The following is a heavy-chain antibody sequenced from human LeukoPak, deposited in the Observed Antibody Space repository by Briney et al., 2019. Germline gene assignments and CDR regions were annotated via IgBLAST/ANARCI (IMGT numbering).Heavy chain of an antibody. Sequence: PGGSLRLSCAASGFTFSSYAMSWIRQAPGKGLEWVSYISSSGSTIYYAESVKGRFTISRDNAKNSLYLQMNSLRAEDTAVYYCARGYRWLQLSIRCPFDYWGQGTLVTVSS. CDR2: ISSSGSTI. V-gene: IGHV3-11*01. D-gene: IGHD5-24*01. CDR3: ARGYRWLQLSIRCPFDY. CDR1: GFTFSSYA. J-gene: IGHJ4*02.